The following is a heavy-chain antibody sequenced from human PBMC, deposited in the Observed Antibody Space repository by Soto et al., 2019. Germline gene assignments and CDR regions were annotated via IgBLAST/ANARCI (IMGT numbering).Heavy chain of an antibody. Sequence: PXEFLRLSFAASGFTFSSYSMNWVRQAPGKGLEWVSYISSSSSTIYYADSVKGRFTISRDNAKNSLYLQMNSLRDEDTAVYYCARGGPYCSSHSCYWDYYYGMDVWGQGTTVTVSS. J-gene: IGHJ6*02. D-gene: IGHD2-2*01. V-gene: IGHV3-48*02. CDR1: GFTFSSYS. CDR3: ARGGPYCSSHSCYWDYYYGMDV. CDR2: ISSSSSTI.